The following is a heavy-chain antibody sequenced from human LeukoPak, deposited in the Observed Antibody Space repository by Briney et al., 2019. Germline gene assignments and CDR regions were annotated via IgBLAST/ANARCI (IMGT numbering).Heavy chain of an antibody. V-gene: IGHV1-2*02. CDR2: INPDSGGT. CDR1: GYTFTAYY. CDR3: ARDTITVTTPYFDY. Sequence: GASVKVSCQASGYTFTAYYIHWVRQAPGQGLEWMGWINPDSGGTNYAQKFQGRVSMTRDTSISTAYLDLNSLISDDTAFYYCARDTITVTTPYFDYWGQGTLVTVPS. D-gene: IGHD4-17*01. J-gene: IGHJ4*02.